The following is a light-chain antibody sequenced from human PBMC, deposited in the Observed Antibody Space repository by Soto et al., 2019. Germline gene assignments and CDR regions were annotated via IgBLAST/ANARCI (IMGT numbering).Light chain of an antibody. J-gene: IGKJ1*01. Sequence: EIMFTQSPSTLSLSPGERSTLSCRASQSVSNNYLAWYQQKPGQAPRLLIYGASNRATGIPDRFSGSGSGTDFTLTISRLEPEDFAVYYCQQYGRSGTFGQGTKVDIK. CDR3: QQYGRSGT. CDR1: QSVSNNY. CDR2: GAS. V-gene: IGKV3-20*01.